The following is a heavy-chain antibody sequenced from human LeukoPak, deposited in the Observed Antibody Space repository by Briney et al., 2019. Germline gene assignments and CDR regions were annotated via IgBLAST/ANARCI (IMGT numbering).Heavy chain of an antibody. CDR2: ISLSGGTI. J-gene: IGHJ4*02. Sequence: PGGSLGLSCAASGFKIDDYYMSWIRQAPGKGLEWVSHISLSGGTIHYADSVKGRFTVSRDNAKNSLYLQMNSLRAEDTAVYYCAKDFPTITSWYYFDSWGQGALVVVSS. CDR1: GFKIDDYY. V-gene: IGHV3-11*01. D-gene: IGHD2-2*01. CDR3: AKDFPTITSWYYFDS.